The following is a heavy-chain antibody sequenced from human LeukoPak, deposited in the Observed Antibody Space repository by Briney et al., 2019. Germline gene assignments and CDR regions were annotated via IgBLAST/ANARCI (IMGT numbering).Heavy chain of an antibody. CDR1: GYSISSGYY. CDR3: ARDSSPLSGYYDY. V-gene: IGHV4-38-2*02. D-gene: IGHD3-22*01. Sequence: SETLSLTCTVSGYSISSGYYWGWIRQPPGKGLEWIGSIYHSGSTYYNPSLKSRVTISVDTSKNQFSLKLSSVTAADTAVYYCARDSSPLSGYYDYWGQGTLVTVSS. J-gene: IGHJ4*02. CDR2: IYHSGST.